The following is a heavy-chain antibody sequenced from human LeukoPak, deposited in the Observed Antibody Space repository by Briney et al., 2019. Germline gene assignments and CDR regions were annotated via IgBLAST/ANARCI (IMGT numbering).Heavy chain of an antibody. D-gene: IGHD3-3*01. V-gene: IGHV3-9*01. Sequence: PGRSLRLSCAASGFTFDDYAMHWVRQAPGKGLEWVSGISWNSGSIGYADSVKGRFTISRDNAKNSLYLQMNSLRAEDTALYYCAKGYDFWSGYLDHWGQGTLVTVSS. J-gene: IGHJ4*02. CDR1: GFTFDDYA. CDR3: AKGYDFWSGYLDH. CDR2: ISWNSGSI.